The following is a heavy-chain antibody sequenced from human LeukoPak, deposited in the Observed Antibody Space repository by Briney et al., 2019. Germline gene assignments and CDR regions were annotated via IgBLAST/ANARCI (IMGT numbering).Heavy chain of an antibody. CDR3: ARDSGGYSGYDSGDAFDI. V-gene: IGHV3-48*04. CDR1: GFTFSSYS. J-gene: IGHJ3*02. CDR2: ISSSSTI. Sequence: GGSLRLSCAASGFTFSSYSMNWVRQAPGKGLEWVSYISSSSTIYYADSVKGRFTISRDNAKNSLYLQMNSLRAEDTAVYYCARDSGGYSGYDSGDAFDIWGQGTMVTVSS. D-gene: IGHD5-12*01.